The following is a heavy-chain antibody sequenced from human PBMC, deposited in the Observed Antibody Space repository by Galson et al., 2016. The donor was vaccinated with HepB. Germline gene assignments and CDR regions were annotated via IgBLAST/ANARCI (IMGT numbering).Heavy chain of an antibody. Sequence: SLRLSCAASGFTFSDAWMTWVRQVPGKGLEWVGRIKSKADGETPGYAAPVKVRFTSSREDAKKIVYLQMDRLKTEDTDVYYSLARFEIWGQGTMVTVAS. CDR3: LARFEI. J-gene: IGHJ3*02. CDR2: IKSKADGETP. V-gene: IGHV3-15*01. CDR1: GFTFSDAW.